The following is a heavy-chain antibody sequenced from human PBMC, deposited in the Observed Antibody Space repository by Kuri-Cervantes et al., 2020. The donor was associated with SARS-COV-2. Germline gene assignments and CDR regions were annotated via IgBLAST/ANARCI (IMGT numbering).Heavy chain of an antibody. CDR2: IYYSGST. D-gene: IGHD6-13*01. CDR3: ARVPIAAPEY. CDR1: GGSISSSSYY. Sequence: ESLKISCTVSGGSISSSSYYWGWIRQPPGKGLEWIGSIYYSGSTYYNPSLKSRVTISVDTSKNQFSLKLSSVTAADTAVYYCARVPIAAPEYWGQGVLVTVSS. V-gene: IGHV4-39*01. J-gene: IGHJ4*02.